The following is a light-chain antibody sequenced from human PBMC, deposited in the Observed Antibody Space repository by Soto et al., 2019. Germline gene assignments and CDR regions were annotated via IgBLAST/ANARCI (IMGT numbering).Light chain of an antibody. V-gene: IGLV2-8*01. CDR1: SSDVGGYNY. J-gene: IGLJ1*01. Sequence: QCALTQPPSAYGSPGQAVTITCTGTSSDVGGYNYVSWYQQHPGKAPKLMIYEVSKRPSGVPDRFSGSKSGNTASLTVSGLQAEDEADYYCSSYAGSNNYFFGTGTKFTVL. CDR2: EVS. CDR3: SSYAGSNNYF.